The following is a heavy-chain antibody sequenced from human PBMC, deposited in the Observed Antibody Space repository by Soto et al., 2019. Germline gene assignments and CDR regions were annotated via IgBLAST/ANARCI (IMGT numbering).Heavy chain of an antibody. V-gene: IGHV3-48*02. CDR2: ISSSSSTI. J-gene: IGHJ4*02. CDR3: ARDLGRYYDSSGYYEY. CDR1: GFTFSSYS. D-gene: IGHD3-22*01. Sequence: GSLRLSCAASGFTFSSYSMNWVRQAPGKGLEWVSYISSSSSTIYYADSVKGRFTISRDNARNSMYLQMNSLRDEDTAVYYCARDLGRYYDSSGYYEYWGQGTLVTVSS.